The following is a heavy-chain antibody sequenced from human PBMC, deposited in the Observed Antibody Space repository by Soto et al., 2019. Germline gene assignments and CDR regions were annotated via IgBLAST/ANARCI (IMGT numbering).Heavy chain of an antibody. Sequence: EVQLVESGGGLVQPGGSLRLSCAASGFTVSSNYMSWVRQAPGKGLEWVSVIYSGGSTYYADSVKGRFTISRDNSKNTLYLQMNSLRAEATAVYYCARDVWSGPTQDYWGQGTLVTVSS. CDR2: IYSGGST. CDR3: ARDVWSGPTQDY. CDR1: GFTVSSNY. V-gene: IGHV3-66*01. J-gene: IGHJ4*02. D-gene: IGHD3-3*01.